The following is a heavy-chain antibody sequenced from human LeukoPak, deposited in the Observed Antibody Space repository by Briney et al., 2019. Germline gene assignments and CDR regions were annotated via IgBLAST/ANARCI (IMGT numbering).Heavy chain of an antibody. D-gene: IGHD5-24*01. J-gene: IGHJ4*02. CDR1: GGSISSSSYY. V-gene: IGHV4-39*01. CDR3: ASLGGYNYYFDY. Sequence: SETLSLTCAVSGGSISSSSYYWGWIGQPPGKGLEWIGSIYYSGSTYYNPSLKSRVTISVDTSKNHFSLKLTSVTAADTAVYFCASLGGYNYYFDYWGQGTLVTVSS. CDR2: IYYSGST.